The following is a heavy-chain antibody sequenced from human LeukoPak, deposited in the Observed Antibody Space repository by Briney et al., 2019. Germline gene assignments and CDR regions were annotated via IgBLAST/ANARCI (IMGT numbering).Heavy chain of an antibody. V-gene: IGHV5-51*01. D-gene: IGHD2-21*01. CDR1: EYSFTSYW. CDR2: IYLGDSDT. CDR3: ARSAYCGGDCYLPTTFGY. J-gene: IGHJ4*02. Sequence: PGESLKISCKGSEYSFTSYWIGWVRQMPEKGLEWMGIIYLGDSDTRYSPSFQGQVTISADKPISTAYLQWSSLKASDTAMYYCARSAYCGGDCYLPTTFGYWGQGTLVTVSS.